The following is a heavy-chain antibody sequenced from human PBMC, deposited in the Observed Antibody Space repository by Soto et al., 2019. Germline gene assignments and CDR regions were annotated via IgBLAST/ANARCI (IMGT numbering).Heavy chain of an antibody. CDR2: IWYDGSNK. Sequence: QVQLVESGGGVVQPGRSLRLSCAASGFTFSSYGMHWVRQAPGKGLEWVAVIWYDGSNKYYADSVKGRFTISRDNSKNTLYLQMNSLRAEDTAVYYCARGGWALRTNWFDPWGQGTLVTVSS. V-gene: IGHV3-33*01. CDR3: ARGGWALRTNWFDP. D-gene: IGHD1-26*01. CDR1: GFTFSSYG. J-gene: IGHJ5*02.